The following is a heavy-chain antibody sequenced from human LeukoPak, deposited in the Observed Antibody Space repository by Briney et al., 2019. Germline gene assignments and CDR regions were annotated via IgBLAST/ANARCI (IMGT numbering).Heavy chain of an antibody. CDR2: ISSDGRST. CDR3: ARDKIVGPTTLDY. J-gene: IGHJ4*02. Sequence: GGSLRLSCSASGFTFSTYSMHWVRQAPGKGLQYVSAISSDGRSTYYADSVKGRFTISRDNAKNSLYLQMNSLRADDTAIYYCARDKIVGPTTLDYWGQGTLVTVSS. D-gene: IGHD1-26*01. V-gene: IGHV3-64*04. CDR1: GFTFSTYS.